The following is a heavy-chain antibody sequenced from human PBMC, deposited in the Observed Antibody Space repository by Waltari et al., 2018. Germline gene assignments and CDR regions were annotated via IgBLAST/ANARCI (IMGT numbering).Heavy chain of an antibody. Sequence: VQLVDSGGDMVQPGGSLRLSCAASGFTFTSYAMHWVRQAPGKGRALVSGISGAGMTTYYADSVRGRFTISRDNAKNTVYLQMDSLRVEDTAVYYCAKDVALLVVPAAHDWFDPWGQGTLVTVSS. V-gene: IGHV3-23*04. CDR1: GFTFTSYA. D-gene: IGHD2-2*01. CDR2: ISGAGMTT. J-gene: IGHJ5*02. CDR3: AKDVALLVVPAAHDWFDP.